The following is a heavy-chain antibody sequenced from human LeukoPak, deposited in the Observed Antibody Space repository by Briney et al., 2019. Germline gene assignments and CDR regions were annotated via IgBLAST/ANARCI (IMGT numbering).Heavy chain of an antibody. CDR2: FDPEDGET. V-gene: IGHV1-24*01. Sequence: GASVNVSCKVSGYTLTELSMHWVRQAPGKGLEWMGGFDPEDGETIYAQKFQGRVTMTEDTSTDTAYMELSSLRSEDTAVYYCATIGYGDSLFDYWGQGTLVTVSS. J-gene: IGHJ4*02. D-gene: IGHD4-17*01. CDR3: ATIGYGDSLFDY. CDR1: GYTLTELS.